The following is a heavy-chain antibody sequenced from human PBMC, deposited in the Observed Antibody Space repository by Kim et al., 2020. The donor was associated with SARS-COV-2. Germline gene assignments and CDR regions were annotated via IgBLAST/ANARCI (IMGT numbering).Heavy chain of an antibody. CDR3: ARTDRPEWELQEKFAFDI. CDR1: GFTFSSYA. V-gene: IGHV3-30*04. J-gene: IGHJ3*02. CDR2: ISYDGSNK. D-gene: IGHD1-26*01. Sequence: GGSLRLSCAASGFTFSSYAMHWVRQAPGKGLEWVAVISYDGSNKYYADSVKGRFTISRDNSKNTLYLQMNSLRAEDTAVYYCARTDRPEWELQEKFAFDIWGQGTMVTVSS.